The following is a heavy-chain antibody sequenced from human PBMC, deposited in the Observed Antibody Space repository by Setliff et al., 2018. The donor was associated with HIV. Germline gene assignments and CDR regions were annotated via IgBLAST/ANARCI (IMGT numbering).Heavy chain of an antibody. CDR2: IKQDGSEK. Sequence: GGSLRLSCAASGFTFSSYWMSWVRQAPGKGLEWVASIKQDGSEKYYVDSVEGRFTISRDNAKNSLYLQMNSLRAEDTAVYYCARASPPPYYYDSSGYYGAFDYWGQGTLVTVSS. D-gene: IGHD3-22*01. CDR1: GFTFSSYW. J-gene: IGHJ4*02. CDR3: ARASPPPYYYDSSGYYGAFDY. V-gene: IGHV3-7*01.